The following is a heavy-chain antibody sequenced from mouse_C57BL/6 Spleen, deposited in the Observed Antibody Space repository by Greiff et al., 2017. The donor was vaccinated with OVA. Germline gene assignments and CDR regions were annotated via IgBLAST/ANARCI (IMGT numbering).Heavy chain of an antibody. CDR2: ISDGGSYT. CDR1: GFTFSSYA. V-gene: IGHV5-4*03. D-gene: IGHD2-5*01. Sequence: EVQVVESGGGLVKPGGSLKLSCAASGFTFSSYAMSWVRQTPEKRLAWVATISDGGSYTYYPDNVKGRFTISRDNAKNNLYLQMSHLKSEDTAMYYCARRSYSNSFDYWGQGTTLTVSS. J-gene: IGHJ2*01. CDR3: ARRSYSNSFDY.